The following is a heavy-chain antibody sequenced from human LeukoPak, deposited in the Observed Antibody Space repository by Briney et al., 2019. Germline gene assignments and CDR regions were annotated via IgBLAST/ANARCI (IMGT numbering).Heavy chain of an antibody. CDR1: GFAFDEHG. J-gene: IGHJ4*02. V-gene: IGHV3-20*04. Sequence: GGSLRLSCTASGFAFDEHGMSWVRQVPGKGLEWVSGINWSGGNTGYADPLRGRFTLSRDNAKNSLYLQMDSLRAEDTALYYCARAPITRPFYFDYWGQGTLVTVSS. CDR3: ARAPITRPFYFDY. CDR2: INWSGGNT. D-gene: IGHD2-2*01.